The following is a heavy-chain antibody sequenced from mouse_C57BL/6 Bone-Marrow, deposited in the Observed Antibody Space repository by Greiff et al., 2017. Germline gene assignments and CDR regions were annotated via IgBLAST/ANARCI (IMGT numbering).Heavy chain of an antibody. D-gene: IGHD3-2*02. V-gene: IGHV1-82*01. CDR3: ARGLMLFDY. CDR2: IYPGDGDP. J-gene: IGHJ2*01. Sequence: QVQLKESGPELVKPGASVKISCKASGYAFSSSWMNWVKQRPGKGLEWIGRIYPGDGDPNYNGKFKGKATLTADKSSSTAYMHLSSLTSEDSAVYFCARGLMLFDYWGQGTTLTVSS. CDR1: GYAFSSSW.